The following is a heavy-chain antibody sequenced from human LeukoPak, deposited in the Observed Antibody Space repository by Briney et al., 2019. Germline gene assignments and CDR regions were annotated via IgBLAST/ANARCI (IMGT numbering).Heavy chain of an antibody. J-gene: IGHJ3*01. CDR3: ARERCVVGACGAFDV. Sequence: GGSLRLSCVASGFTFSSYAMHWVRQPPGKGLEWVAVISKDGYEKHYTDSVKGRFTISRDNSMSILYLQMNTLRGEDTAIYYCARERCVVGACGAFDVWGQGTLATVSS. V-gene: IGHV3-30*04. CDR2: ISKDGYEK. CDR1: GFTFSSYA. D-gene: IGHD1-26*01.